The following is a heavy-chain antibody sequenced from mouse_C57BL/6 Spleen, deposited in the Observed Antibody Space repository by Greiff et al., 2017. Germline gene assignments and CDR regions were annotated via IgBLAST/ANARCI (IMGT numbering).Heavy chain of an antibody. Sequence: EVQLQQPGPELVKPGASVKISCKASGYTFTDYYMNWVKQSPGQSLEWIGDINPNNGGTSYNQKFKGKATLTVDTSSSTAYMELRSLTSEDSAVYYCAREAYWGQGTLVTVSA. J-gene: IGHJ3*01. CDR3: AREAY. CDR2: INPNNGGT. CDR1: GYTFTDYY. V-gene: IGHV1-26*01.